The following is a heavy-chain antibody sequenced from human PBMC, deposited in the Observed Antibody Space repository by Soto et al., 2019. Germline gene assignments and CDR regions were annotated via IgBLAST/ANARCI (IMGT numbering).Heavy chain of an antibody. Sequence: SVKVSCKASGYTFTSYGISWVRQAPGQGLEWMGWISTYNGNTNYAQKLLGRVTMTRDTSTSTLYMELTSLTSDDTAIYYCARGGHVVVVTAALDYWGQGTLVTVSS. V-gene: IGHV1-18*01. D-gene: IGHD2-21*02. CDR3: ARGGHVVVVTAALDY. CDR2: ISTYNGNT. CDR1: GYTFTSYG. J-gene: IGHJ4*02.